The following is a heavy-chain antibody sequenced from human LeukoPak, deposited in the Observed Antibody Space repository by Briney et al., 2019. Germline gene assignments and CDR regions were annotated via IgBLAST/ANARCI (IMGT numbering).Heavy chain of an antibody. CDR1: GFTFSSYS. V-gene: IGHV3-21*01. D-gene: IGHD5-12*01. CDR3: ARDGGFRDIVATPFSYFDY. CDR2: ISSSSSYI. J-gene: IGHJ4*02. Sequence: GGSLRLSCAASGFTFSSYSMNWVRQAPGKGLEWVSSISSSSSYIYYADSVKGRFTISRDNAKNSLYLQMNSLSAEDTAVYYCARDGGFRDIVATPFSYFDYWGQGTLVTVSS.